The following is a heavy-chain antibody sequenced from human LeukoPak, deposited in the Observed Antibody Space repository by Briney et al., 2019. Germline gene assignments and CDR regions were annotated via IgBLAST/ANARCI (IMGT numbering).Heavy chain of an antibody. J-gene: IGHJ3*02. CDR3: ARSGQWLADDAFDI. V-gene: IGHV3-7*01. CDR2: IKQDGSEK. Sequence: GGSLRLSCAASGFTFSSYSMSWVRQAPGKGLEWVANIKQDGSEKYYVDSVKGRFTISRDNAKNSLYLQMNSLRAEDTAVYYCARSGQWLADDAFDIWGQGTMVTVSS. D-gene: IGHD6-19*01. CDR1: GFTFSSYS.